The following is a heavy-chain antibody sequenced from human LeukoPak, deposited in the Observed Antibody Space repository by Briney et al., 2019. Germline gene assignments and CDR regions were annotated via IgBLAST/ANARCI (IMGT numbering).Heavy chain of an antibody. CDR3: ATNPYGGYGGGFDY. CDR1: GGSISSSSYY. CDR2: IYYSGST. D-gene: IGHD5-12*01. J-gene: IGHJ4*02. Sequence: PSETLSLTCTVSGGSISSSSYYWGWIRQPPVKGLEWIGSIYYSGSTYYNPSLKSRVTISVDTSKNQCSLKLSSVTAADTAVYYCATNPYGGYGGGFDYWGQGTLVTVSS. V-gene: IGHV4-39*07.